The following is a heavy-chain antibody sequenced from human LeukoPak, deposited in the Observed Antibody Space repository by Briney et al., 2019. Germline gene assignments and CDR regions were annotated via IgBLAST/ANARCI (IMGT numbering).Heavy chain of an antibody. V-gene: IGHV1-46*01. CDR3: ARDGRYYGSGSYTDI. CDR1: GYTFTSYY. D-gene: IGHD3-10*01. J-gene: IGHJ3*02. Sequence: ASVKVSCKASGYTFTSYYMHWVRQAPGQGLEWMGIINPSGGSTSYAQKFQGRVTMTRDMSTSTAYMELSSLRSEDTAVYYCARDGRYYGSGSYTDIWGQGTMVTVSS. CDR2: INPSGGST.